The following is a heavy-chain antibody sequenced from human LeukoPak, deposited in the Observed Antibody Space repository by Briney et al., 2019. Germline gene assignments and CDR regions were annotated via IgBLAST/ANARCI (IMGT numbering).Heavy chain of an antibody. J-gene: IGHJ4*02. V-gene: IGHV4-38-2*02. CDR2: IHPSGTM. D-gene: IGHD1-1*01. CDR3: AREAERCVVN. Sequence: SETLSLTCVVSGFSISSGYYWGWIRQPLGKELEWIGNIHPSGTMFHNSSLNSRVTMSIDTSKNQFSLKLSSVTAADTAVYYCAREAERCVVNWGQGTLVTVSS. CDR1: GFSISSGYY.